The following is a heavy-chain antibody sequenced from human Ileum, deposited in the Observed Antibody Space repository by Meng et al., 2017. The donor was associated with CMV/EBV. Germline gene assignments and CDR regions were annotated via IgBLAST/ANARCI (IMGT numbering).Heavy chain of an antibody. Sequence: STNNWWSWVRQAPGEGLEWIGEIYHRGNTNYNPSLEGRVTISIDMSKNHFSLKLKSVTAADTAVYYCARLTYCGGDCFSGYYGMDVWGQGTTVTVSS. J-gene: IGHJ6*02. CDR1: STNNW. D-gene: IGHD2-21*02. CDR2: IYHRGNT. V-gene: IGHV4-4*02. CDR3: ARLTYCGGDCFSGYYGMDV.